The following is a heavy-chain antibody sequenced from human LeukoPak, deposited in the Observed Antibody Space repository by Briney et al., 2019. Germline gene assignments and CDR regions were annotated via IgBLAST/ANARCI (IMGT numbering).Heavy chain of an antibody. CDR1: GYSFTNYW. CDR2: IYPGDSET. D-gene: IGHD3-22*01. CDR3: ARRSPYDVGYYRDY. J-gene: IGHJ4*02. V-gene: IGHV5-51*01. Sequence: GESLKISCQGSGYSFTNYWIGWVRQMPGKGLEWMGTIYPGDSETRYSPSFQGQVTISADKSISTAYLQWRSLKASDTAMYYCARRSPYDVGYYRDYWGQGTLVTVSS.